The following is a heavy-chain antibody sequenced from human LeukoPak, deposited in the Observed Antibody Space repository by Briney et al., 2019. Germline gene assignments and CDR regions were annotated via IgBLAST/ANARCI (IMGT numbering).Heavy chain of an antibody. D-gene: IGHD5-18*01. CDR1: GGSFSGYY. J-gene: IGHJ4*02. Sequence: PSETLSLTCAVYGGSFSGYYWSWIRQPPGKGLEWIGEINHSGSTYYNPSLKSRVAISLDTSKNQFSLKLSSVTAADTAVYYCARAGGFGYSYGPRFDYWGQGILVTVSS. CDR3: ARAGGFGYSYGPRFDY. V-gene: IGHV4-34*01. CDR2: INHSGST.